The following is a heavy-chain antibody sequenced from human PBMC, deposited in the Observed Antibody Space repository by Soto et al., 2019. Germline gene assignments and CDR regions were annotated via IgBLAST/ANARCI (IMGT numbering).Heavy chain of an antibody. CDR3: ARENPPQAGSYYGS. CDR2: INAGYGNT. V-gene: IGHV1-3*01. J-gene: IGHJ1*01. CDR1: GYTFSSYA. Sequence: ASVKVSCKASGYTFSSYAMHWVRQAPGQRLEWMGWINAGYGNTKSSQKFQGRVTITRDTYASTAYMELFSLRSEDTAVYYCARENPPQAGSYYGSWGQGTLVTVSS. D-gene: IGHD3-10*01.